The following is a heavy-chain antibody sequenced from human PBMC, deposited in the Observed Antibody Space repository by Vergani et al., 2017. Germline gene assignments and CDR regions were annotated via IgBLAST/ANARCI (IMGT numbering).Heavy chain of an antibody. CDR2: IHPADSDT. V-gene: IGHV5-51*01. CDR3: ARLYGRDSSGSKYFDY. D-gene: IGHD3-22*01. CDR1: GYSFTNYW. J-gene: IGHJ4*02. Sequence: EVQLVQSGAEVKKPGESLKISCQISGYSFTNYWIGCVRQMPGKGLDWMGIIHPADSDTRYSPSFQGQVTISVDKSISTAYLQRSSLRASDSAMYYCARLYGRDSSGSKYFDYWGQGTLVTVSS.